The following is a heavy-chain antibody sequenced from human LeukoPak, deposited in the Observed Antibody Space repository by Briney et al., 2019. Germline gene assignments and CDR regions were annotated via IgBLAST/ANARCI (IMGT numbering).Heavy chain of an antibody. CDR3: ARGPDGGYSYGYEYFDY. Sequence: TLSLTCTVSGGSISSGGYYWSWIRQHPGKGLEWIGYIYYSGSTYYNPSLKSRVTISVDTSKNQFSLKLSSVTAADTAVYYCARGPDGGYSYGYEYFDYWGQGTLVTVSS. CDR2: IYYSGST. J-gene: IGHJ4*02. CDR1: GGSISSGGYY. D-gene: IGHD5-18*01. V-gene: IGHV4-31*03.